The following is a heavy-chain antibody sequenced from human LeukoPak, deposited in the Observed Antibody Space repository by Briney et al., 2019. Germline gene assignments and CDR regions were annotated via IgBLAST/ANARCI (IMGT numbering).Heavy chain of an antibody. CDR1: GGSFSGYY. D-gene: IGHD3-22*01. CDR2: INHSGST. V-gene: IGHV4-34*01. Sequence: PSETLSLTCAVYGGSFSGYYWSWIRQPPGKGLEWIGEINHSGSTNYNPSLKSRVTISVDTSKNQFSLKLSSVTAADTAVYYCARQLYYYHSSGYYWFDYWGQGTLVTVSS. J-gene: IGHJ4*02. CDR3: ARQLYYYHSSGYYWFDY.